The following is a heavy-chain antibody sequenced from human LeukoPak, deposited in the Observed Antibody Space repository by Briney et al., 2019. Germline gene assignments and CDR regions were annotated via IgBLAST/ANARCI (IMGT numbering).Heavy chain of an antibody. D-gene: IGHD5-12*01. CDR2: IYYSGST. CDR3: ARHNVRATIVHFDY. J-gene: IGHJ4*02. V-gene: IGHV4-59*08. CDR1: GGSFSGYY. Sequence: SETLSLTCAVYGGSFSGYYWSWIRQPPGKGLEWIGYIYYSGSTNYNPSLRSRVTISVDTSKNQFSLKLSSVTAADTAVYYCARHNVRATIVHFDYWGQGTLVTVSS.